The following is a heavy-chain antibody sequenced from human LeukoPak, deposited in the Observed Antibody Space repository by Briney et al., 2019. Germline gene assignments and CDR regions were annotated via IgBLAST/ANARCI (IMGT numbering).Heavy chain of an antibody. V-gene: IGHV1-24*01. CDR1: GYTFTGYY. D-gene: IGHD1-1*01. J-gene: IGHJ3*02. CDR2: FDPEDGET. Sequence: ASVKVSCKASGYTFTGYYMHWVRQAPGQGLEWMGGFDPEDGETIYAQKFQGRVTMTEDTSTDTAYMELSSLRSEDTAVYYCATDRNNWEGAFDIWGQGTMVTVSS. CDR3: ATDRNNWEGAFDI.